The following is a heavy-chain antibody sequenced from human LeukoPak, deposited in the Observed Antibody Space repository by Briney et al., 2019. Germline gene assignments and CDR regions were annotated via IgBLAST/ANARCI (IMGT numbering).Heavy chain of an antibody. D-gene: IGHD6-13*01. Sequence: GGSLRLSCAASGFTFSSYSMNWVRQAPGKGLEWVAVISYDGSNKYHADSVKGRFTISRDNSKNTLYLQMNSLRAEDTAVYYCTRSQGSWPDYFDYWGQGTLVTVSS. J-gene: IGHJ4*02. CDR3: TRSQGSWPDYFDY. V-gene: IGHV3-30*03. CDR2: ISYDGSNK. CDR1: GFTFSSYS.